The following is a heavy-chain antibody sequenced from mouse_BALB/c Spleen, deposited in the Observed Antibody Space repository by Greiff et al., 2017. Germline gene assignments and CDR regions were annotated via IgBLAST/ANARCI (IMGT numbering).Heavy chain of an antibody. V-gene: IGHV2-2*02. CDR3: ARNFLYDLYAMDY. CDR1: GFSLTSYG. Sequence: QVQLKESGPGLVQPSQSLSITCTVSGFSLTSYGVHWVRQSPGKGLEWLGVIWSGGSTDYNAAFISRLSISKDNSKSQVFFKMNSLRANDTAIYYCARNFLYDLYAMDYWGQGTSVTVSS. D-gene: IGHD1-1*01. CDR2: IWSGGST. J-gene: IGHJ4*01.